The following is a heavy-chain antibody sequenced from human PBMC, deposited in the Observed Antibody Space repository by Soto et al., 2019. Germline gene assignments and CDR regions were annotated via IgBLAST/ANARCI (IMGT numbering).Heavy chain of an antibody. CDR1: GGSISSSSYY. D-gene: IGHD3-22*01. Sequence: PSETLSLTCTVSGGSISSSSYYWGWIRQPPGKGLEWIGSIYYSGSTYYNPSLKSRVTISVDTSKNQFSLKLSSVTAADTAVYYCARRVVITPYYFDYWGQGTLVTVSS. CDR3: ARRVVITPYYFDY. CDR2: IYYSGST. J-gene: IGHJ4*02. V-gene: IGHV4-39*01.